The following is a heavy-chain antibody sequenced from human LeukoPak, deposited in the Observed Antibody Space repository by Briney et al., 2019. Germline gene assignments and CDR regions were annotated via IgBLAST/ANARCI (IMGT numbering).Heavy chain of an antibody. CDR3: AKGSSGYFADL. CDR1: GFINNYG. Sequence: GGSLRLSCAATGFINNYGLIWVRQAPGKGLEWVSAISNDGGGTQYADFVKGRFTISRDNSKITLFLQMSSLRAEDTALYFCAKGSSGYFADLWGQGTLVTVSS. CDR2: ISNDGGGT. J-gene: IGHJ5*02. D-gene: IGHD3-22*01. V-gene: IGHV3-23*01.